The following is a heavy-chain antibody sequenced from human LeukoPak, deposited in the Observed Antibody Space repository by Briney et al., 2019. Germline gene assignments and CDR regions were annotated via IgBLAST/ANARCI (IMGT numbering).Heavy chain of an antibody. CDR3: ARNLDGSYYDSSAPLGY. Sequence: ASVKVSCKASGGTFSSYAISWVRQAPGQGLEWMGGVIPIFGTANYAQKFQGRVTITADESTSTAYMELSSLRSEDTAVYYCARNLDGSYYDSSAPLGYWGQGTLVTVSS. J-gene: IGHJ4*02. CDR2: VIPIFGTA. CDR1: GGTFSSYA. V-gene: IGHV1-69*13. D-gene: IGHD3-22*01.